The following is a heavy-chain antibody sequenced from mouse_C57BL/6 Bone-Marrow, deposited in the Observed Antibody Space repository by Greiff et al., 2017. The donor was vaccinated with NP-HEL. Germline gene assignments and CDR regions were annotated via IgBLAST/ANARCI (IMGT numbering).Heavy chain of an antibody. V-gene: IGHV14-1*01. D-gene: IGHD1-1*01. CDR2: IDPEDGDT. J-gene: IGHJ2*01. Sequence: DVHLVESGAELVRPGASVKLSCTASGFTIKDYYMHWVKQRPEQGLEWIGRIDPEDGDTEYAPKFQGKATMTTDTSSNTAYLQLSSLTSEDTAVYYGTLYYYGSFDYWGQGTTLTVSS. CDR3: TLYYYGSFDY. CDR1: GFTIKDYY.